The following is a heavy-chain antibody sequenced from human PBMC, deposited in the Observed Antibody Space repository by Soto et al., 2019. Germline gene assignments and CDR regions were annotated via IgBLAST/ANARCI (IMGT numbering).Heavy chain of an antibody. Sequence: SETLSLTCTVSGGSISSSGYYWSWIRQHPGKGLEWIGHIYYSGSTYYNPSLKSRVTISVDTSKNQFSLKLSSVTAADTAVYYCVRLRYCSSTSCHRFDPWGQGTLVTVSS. D-gene: IGHD2-2*02. J-gene: IGHJ5*02. CDR3: VRLRYCSSTSCHRFDP. V-gene: IGHV4-31*03. CDR2: IYYSGST. CDR1: GGSISSSGYY.